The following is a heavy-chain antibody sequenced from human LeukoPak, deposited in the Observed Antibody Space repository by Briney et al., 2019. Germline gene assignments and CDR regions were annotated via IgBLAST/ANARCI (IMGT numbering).Heavy chain of an antibody. J-gene: IGHJ4*02. Sequence: GWSLTFSCATSGFTFGSYAMHWVRQAPGKGLEWVAVIAHDETNRFYADSVRGRFTISRDNSMNTLYLRMNSLRPEDTAVYFCARDLTPGAPDYFDYWGQGTLVTVSS. D-gene: IGHD3-9*01. CDR2: IAHDETNR. CDR1: GFTFGSYA. V-gene: IGHV3-30*04. CDR3: ARDLTPGAPDYFDY.